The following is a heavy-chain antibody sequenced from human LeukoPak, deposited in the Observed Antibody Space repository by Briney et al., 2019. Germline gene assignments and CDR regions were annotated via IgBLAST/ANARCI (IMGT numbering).Heavy chain of an antibody. J-gene: IGHJ3*02. D-gene: IGHD5-18*01. CDR3: ARDQDGYGYFDI. Sequence: GGSLGLSCAASGFTVSSNYMSWVRQAPGKGLEWVSVIYSGGSTYYADSVKGRFTISRDNSKNTLYLQMNSLRAEDTAVYYCARDQDGYGYFDIWGQGTMVTVSS. V-gene: IGHV3-66*02. CDR1: GFTVSSNY. CDR2: IYSGGST.